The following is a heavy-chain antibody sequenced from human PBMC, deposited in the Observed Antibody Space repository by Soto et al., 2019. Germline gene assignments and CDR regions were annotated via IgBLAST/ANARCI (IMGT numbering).Heavy chain of an antibody. CDR3: ARAGQSGNSDSFDP. CDR2: IYSSGST. D-gene: IGHD4-4*01. CDR1: GGSISSYY. Sequence: SETLSLTCTVSGGSISSYYWSWIRQPAGKGLEWIGRIYSSGSTNYNPSLTSRVTMSVDTSKNHFSLILSSVTAADTAVYYCARAGQSGNSDSFDPWGQGTLVTVSS. J-gene: IGHJ5*02. V-gene: IGHV4-4*07.